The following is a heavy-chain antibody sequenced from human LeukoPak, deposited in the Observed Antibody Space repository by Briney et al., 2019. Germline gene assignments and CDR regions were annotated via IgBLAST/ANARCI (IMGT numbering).Heavy chain of an antibody. CDR2: ISLSGGTI. V-gene: IGHV3-11*04. CDR1: GFNIDDYY. CDR3: ARGIVVVPVPFDY. Sequence: GGSLRLSCAASGFNIDDYYMSWIRQAPGKGLEWVSHISLSGGTIHYADSVKGRFTISRDNAKNSLYLQMNSLRAEDTAVYYCARGIVVVPVPFDYWGQGTLVTVSS. J-gene: IGHJ4*02. D-gene: IGHD2-2*01.